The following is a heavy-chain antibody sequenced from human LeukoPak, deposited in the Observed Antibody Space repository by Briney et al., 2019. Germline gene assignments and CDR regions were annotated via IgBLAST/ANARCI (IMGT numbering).Heavy chain of an antibody. J-gene: IGHJ3*02. CDR3: AKANSELRYFDWLLNDAFDI. V-gene: IGHV3-30*04. CDR1: GFTFSSYA. Sequence: GRSLRLSCAASGFTFSSYAMHWVRQAPGKGLEWVAVISYDGSNKYYADSVKGRFTISRDNSKNTLYLQMNSLRAEDTAVYYCAKANSELRYFDWLLNDAFDIWGQGTMVTVSS. CDR2: ISYDGSNK. D-gene: IGHD3-9*01.